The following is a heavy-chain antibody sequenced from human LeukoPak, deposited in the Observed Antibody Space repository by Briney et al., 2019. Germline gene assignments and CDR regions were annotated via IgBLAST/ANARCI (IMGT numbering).Heavy chain of an antibody. CDR2: IYTSGST. J-gene: IGHJ5*02. D-gene: IGHD2-2*01. CDR1: GGSVSGYY. CDR3: ARGILGYCSSTSCFNWFDP. V-gene: IGHV4-4*07. Sequence: PSETLSLTCAVSGGSVSGYYWSWIRQPAGKGLEWIGRIYTSGSTNYNPSLKSRVTISVDTSKNQFSLKLSSVTAADTAVYYCARGILGYCSSTSCFNWFDPWGQGTLVTVSS.